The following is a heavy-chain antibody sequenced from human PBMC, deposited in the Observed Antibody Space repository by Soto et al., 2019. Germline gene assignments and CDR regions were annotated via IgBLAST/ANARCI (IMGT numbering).Heavy chain of an antibody. CDR2: MNPNSGNT. D-gene: IGHD4-17*01. CDR3: ARGIKYGAYSMWFDP. Sequence: QVQLVQSGAEVKKPGASVKVSCKASGYNFTSYDINWVRQATGQGLEYLGWMNPNSGNTAYVQKFQGRVTMTWDTSITTAYMELSSLRSAYTAVYFCARGIKYGAYSMWFDPWGQGTLVTVSS. J-gene: IGHJ5*02. CDR1: GYNFTSYD. V-gene: IGHV1-8*01.